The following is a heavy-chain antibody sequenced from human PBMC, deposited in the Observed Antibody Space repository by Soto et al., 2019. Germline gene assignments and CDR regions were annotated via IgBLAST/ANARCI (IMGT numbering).Heavy chain of an antibody. D-gene: IGHD1-20*01. Sequence: GGSLRLSCAASGFTFSSYAMSWVRQAPGKGLEWVSAISGSGGGTYYADSVKGRFTISRDNSKNTLYLQMNSLRAEDTAVYYCAKPGSYNWNEANFQHWGQGTLVTVSS. J-gene: IGHJ1*01. V-gene: IGHV3-23*01. CDR2: ISGSGGGT. CDR1: GFTFSSYA. CDR3: AKPGSYNWNEANFQH.